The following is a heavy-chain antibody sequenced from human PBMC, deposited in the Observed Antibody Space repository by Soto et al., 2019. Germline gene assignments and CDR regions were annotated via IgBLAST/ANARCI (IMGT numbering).Heavy chain of an antibody. CDR3: ASDSDTGREELDY. Sequence: QVQLVESGGGVVQPGRSLRLSCAASGFTFSSYGMHWVRQAPGKGLEWVAVIWYDGSNKYYVDSVKGRFTISRDNSKNTLDLQMNSLRAEDTAVYYCASDSDTGREELDYWGQGTLVTVSS. CDR1: GFTFSSYG. V-gene: IGHV3-33*01. J-gene: IGHJ4*02. D-gene: IGHD5-18*01. CDR2: IWYDGSNK.